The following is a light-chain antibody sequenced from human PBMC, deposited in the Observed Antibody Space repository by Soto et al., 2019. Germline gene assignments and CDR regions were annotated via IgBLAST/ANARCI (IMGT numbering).Light chain of an antibody. V-gene: IGKV3-15*01. CDR1: QGIGDT. CDR3: HPYNNWPLT. CDR2: DTS. Sequence: EVVMRQSPATLSVSPGESATLSCRASQGIGDTLAWYQHKPGQTPRLLIYDTSTRATGVPTRFSGSRSGAEFTPTINSLQSEDFAAYYCHPYNNWPLTFGGGTKVEIK. J-gene: IGKJ4*01.